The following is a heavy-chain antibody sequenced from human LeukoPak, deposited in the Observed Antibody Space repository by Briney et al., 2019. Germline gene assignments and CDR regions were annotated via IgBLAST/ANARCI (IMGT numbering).Heavy chain of an antibody. CDR3: ARLEPRGWNYSGLGTGHWFDP. V-gene: IGHV1-8*03. CDR2: MNPNSGNT. D-gene: IGHD1-7*01. Sequence: GASVKVSCKAPGYTFTSYDIYWVRQATGQGLEWMGWMNPNSGNTVYAQKFQGRVTIIRNTSISTAYMELSSLRSDDTAVYYCARLEPRGWNYSGLGTGHWFDPWGQGTLVTVSS. J-gene: IGHJ5*02. CDR1: GYTFTSYD.